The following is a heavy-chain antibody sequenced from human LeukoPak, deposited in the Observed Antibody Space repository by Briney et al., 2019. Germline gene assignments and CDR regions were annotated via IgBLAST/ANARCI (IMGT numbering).Heavy chain of an antibody. CDR3: ARDPGRHTAMVNWFDP. J-gene: IGHJ5*02. CDR2: ISSSSSYI. D-gene: IGHD5-18*01. V-gene: IGHV3-21*01. CDR1: GFTFSSYS. Sequence: GGSLRLFCAASGFTFSSYSMNWVRQAPGKGLEWVSSISSSSSYIYYADSVKGRFTISRDNAKNSLYLQMNSLGAEDTAVYYCARDPGRHTAMVNWFDPWGQGTLVTVSS.